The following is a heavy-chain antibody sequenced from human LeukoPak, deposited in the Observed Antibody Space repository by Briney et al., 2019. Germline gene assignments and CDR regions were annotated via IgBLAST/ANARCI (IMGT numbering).Heavy chain of an antibody. CDR3: AREERTMVRGVIIPDFDY. CDR2: IKQDGSEK. J-gene: IGHJ4*02. CDR1: GFTFSSYW. V-gene: IGHV3-7*01. D-gene: IGHD3-10*01. Sequence: GGSLRLSCAASGFTFSSYWMSWVRQAPGKGLEGVANIKQDGSEKYYVDSVKGRFTISRDNAKNSLYLQMNSLRAEDTAVYYCAREERTMVRGVIIPDFDYWGQGTLVTVSS.